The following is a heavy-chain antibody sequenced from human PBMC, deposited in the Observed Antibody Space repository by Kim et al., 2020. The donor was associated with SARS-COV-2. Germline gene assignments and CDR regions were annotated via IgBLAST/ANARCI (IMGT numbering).Heavy chain of an antibody. D-gene: IGHD1-26*01. Sequence: SETLSLTCTVSGGSISNYWSWIRQPPGKGLEWIAYIYNSGSTNYNPSLKSRVTVSVDTSKNQFSLKLSSVTAADTAVYYCARVGSYSYKDWGQGTLVTVSS. V-gene: IGHV4-59*13. CDR3: ARVGSYSYKD. J-gene: IGHJ4*02. CDR1: GGSISNY. CDR2: IYNSGST.